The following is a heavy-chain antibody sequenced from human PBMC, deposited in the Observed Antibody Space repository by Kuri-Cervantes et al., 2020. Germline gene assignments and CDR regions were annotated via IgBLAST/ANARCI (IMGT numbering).Heavy chain of an antibody. Sequence: GSLRLSCAVYGGSFSGYYWSWIRQPPGKGLEWIGEINHSGSTNYNPSLKSRVTISVDTSKNQFSLKLSSVTAADTAVYYCGCMARGVETRGWFDPWGQGTLVTVSS. V-gene: IGHV4-34*01. D-gene: IGHD3-10*01. J-gene: IGHJ5*02. CDR1: GGSFSGYY. CDR3: GCMARGVETRGWFDP. CDR2: INHSGST.